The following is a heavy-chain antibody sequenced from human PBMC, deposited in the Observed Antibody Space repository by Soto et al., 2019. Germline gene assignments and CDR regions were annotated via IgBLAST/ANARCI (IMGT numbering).Heavy chain of an antibody. D-gene: IGHD6-13*01. J-gene: IGHJ3*02. CDR2: IYHSGST. CDR1: GGSISSSNW. V-gene: IGHV4-4*02. CDR3: ARTYGYSSSWYGRNAFDI. Sequence: QVQLQESGPGLVKPSGTLSLTCAVSGGSISSSNWWSWVRQPPGKGLEWIGEIYHSGSTNYNPSLKRRATISVDKSKNQCSLKLSSVTAADTAVYYCARTYGYSSSWYGRNAFDIWGQGTMVTVSS.